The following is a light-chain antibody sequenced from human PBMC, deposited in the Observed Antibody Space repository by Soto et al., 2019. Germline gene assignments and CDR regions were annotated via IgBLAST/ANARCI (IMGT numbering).Light chain of an antibody. J-gene: IGKJ4*01. CDR1: QNIDIY. Sequence: DIQMTQSPSSLSASEGYRVTSTCRASQNIDIYLHWYQQKPGTAPKLLIYGASSLQSGVPSRFSGSGSGTDFTLTIRSLQPEDFATYYCQQTSNTPQTFGGGTKVEIK. CDR2: GAS. CDR3: QQTSNTPQT. V-gene: IGKV1-39*01.